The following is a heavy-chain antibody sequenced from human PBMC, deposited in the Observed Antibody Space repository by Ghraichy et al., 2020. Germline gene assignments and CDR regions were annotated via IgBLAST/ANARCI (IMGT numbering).Heavy chain of an antibody. CDR2: IWYDGSNK. CDR1: GFTFRSYG. V-gene: IGHV3-33*01. D-gene: IGHD3-22*01. CDR3: ARIAYDSSGYPLDY. J-gene: IGHJ4*02. Sequence: WGSLRLSCAASGFTFRSYGMHWVRQAPGKGLEWVAVIWYDGSNKHYADSVKGRFAISRDNSKNTLYLQMNSLRVEDTAFYYCARIAYDSSGYPLDYWGKGTLVTVSS.